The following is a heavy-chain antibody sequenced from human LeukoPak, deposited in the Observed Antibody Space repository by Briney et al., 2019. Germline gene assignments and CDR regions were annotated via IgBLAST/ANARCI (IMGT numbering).Heavy chain of an antibody. D-gene: IGHD2/OR15-2a*01. Sequence: SSETLSLTCTVSGGSISSSSYFWGWIRQPPGKGLEWIGSIYYTGSTYYNPSLKSRVTISVDTSKNQFSLRLTSVTAADTAVYYCARGQVEYMSWFDPWGQGILVTVSS. CDR2: IYYTGST. V-gene: IGHV4-39*07. J-gene: IGHJ5*02. CDR1: GGSISSSSYF. CDR3: ARGQVEYMSWFDP.